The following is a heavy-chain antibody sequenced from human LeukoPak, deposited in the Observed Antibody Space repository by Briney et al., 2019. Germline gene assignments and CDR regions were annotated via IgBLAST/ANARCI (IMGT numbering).Heavy chain of an antibody. V-gene: IGHV3-33*01. CDR1: GFTFSSYG. CDR2: IWYDGSNK. J-gene: IGHJ4*02. CDR3: AREGRVVAAIDY. D-gene: IGHD2-15*01. Sequence: GGSLRLSCAASGFTFSSYGMHWVRQAPGKGLEWVAVIWYDGSNKYYADSVKGRFTISRDNSKNTLYLQMNSLRAEDTAVYYYAREGRVVAAIDYWGQGTLVTVSS.